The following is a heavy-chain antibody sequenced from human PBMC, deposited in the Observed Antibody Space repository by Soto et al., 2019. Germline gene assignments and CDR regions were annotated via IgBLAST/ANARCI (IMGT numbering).Heavy chain of an antibody. Sequence: EVQLLESGGGLVQPGGSLRLSCAASGFTFSSYAMRWVRQAPGKGLEWVSAISGSGGSTYYADSVKGRFTISRDNSKNTMYLQMTSLIAEDTAVYYCARRGSGSDYDYWGQGTLVTVSS. V-gene: IGHV3-23*01. CDR1: GFTFSSYA. D-gene: IGHD1-26*01. J-gene: IGHJ4*02. CDR3: ARRGSGSDYDY. CDR2: ISGSGGST.